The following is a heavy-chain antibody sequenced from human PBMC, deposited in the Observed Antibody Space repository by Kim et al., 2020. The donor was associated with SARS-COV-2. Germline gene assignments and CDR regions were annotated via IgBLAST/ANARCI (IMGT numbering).Heavy chain of an antibody. J-gene: IGHJ6*02. D-gene: IGHD1-7*01. CDR1: GFTFSSYG. Sequence: GGSLRLSCAASGFTFSSYGMHWVRQAPGKGLEWVAVIWYDGSNKYYADSVKGRFTISRDNSKNTLYLQMNSLRAEDTAVYYCARAPKLELRSFLDYYYYGMDVWGQGTTVTVSS. CDR3: ARAPKLELRSFLDYYYYGMDV. CDR2: IWYDGSNK. V-gene: IGHV3-33*01.